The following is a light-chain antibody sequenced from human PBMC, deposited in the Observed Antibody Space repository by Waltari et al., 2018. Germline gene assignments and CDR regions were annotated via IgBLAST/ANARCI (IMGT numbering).Light chain of an antibody. V-gene: IGLV1-47*01. J-gene: IGLJ1*01. CDR1: NSNLGSNY. CDR2: RNN. CDR3: ASWDDSHYV. Sequence: QSVLTQPPSASETPGQRVTISCSGSNSNLGSNYLYWYQQLPGPPPKPLISRNNQRPPGVPCRFSASTSGTSASLAIDGLRSEDEAVYYCASWDDSHYVFGPGTQVTVL.